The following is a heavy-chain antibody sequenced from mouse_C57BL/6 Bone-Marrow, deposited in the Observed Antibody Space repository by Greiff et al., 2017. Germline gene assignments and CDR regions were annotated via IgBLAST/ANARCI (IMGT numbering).Heavy chain of an antibody. CDR2: IWSGGST. CDR1: GFSLTSYG. J-gene: IGHJ4*01. Sequence: VKLVESGPGLVQPSQSLSITCTVSGFSLTSYGVHWVRQPPGKGLEWLGVIWSGGSTDYNAAFISRLSISKDNSKSQVFFKMNSLQADDTAIYYCAKDTTVVAHYYAMDYWGQGTSVTVSS. D-gene: IGHD1-1*01. V-gene: IGHV2-4*01. CDR3: AKDTTVVAHYYAMDY.